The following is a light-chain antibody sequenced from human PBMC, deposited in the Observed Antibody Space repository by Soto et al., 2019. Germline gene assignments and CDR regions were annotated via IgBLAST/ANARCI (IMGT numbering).Light chain of an antibody. J-gene: IGKJ1*01. Sequence: DIQMTQSPSTLSASVGDRVTITCRASQSISNWLAWYQQKPGKAPKLLSYDASSLESGVPSRFSGSGSGTEFTLTISSLQPDDFATYYCQQYNSYSGTFGQGTKVEVK. V-gene: IGKV1-5*01. CDR2: DAS. CDR1: QSISNW. CDR3: QQYNSYSGT.